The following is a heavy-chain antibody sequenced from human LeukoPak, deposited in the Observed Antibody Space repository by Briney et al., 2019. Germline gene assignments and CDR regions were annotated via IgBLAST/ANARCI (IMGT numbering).Heavy chain of an antibody. Sequence: PSETLSLTCTVSGFTISSYYWSWIRQPPGKGLEWIGYIYDSGSTNYDPTIKSRVTISVDTSKSQFSLKLSSVTAADTAVYYCARGGSYSGYFDYWGQGTLVTVSP. CDR3: ARGGSYSGYFDY. V-gene: IGHV4-59*01. CDR2: IYDSGST. J-gene: IGHJ4*02. CDR1: GFTISSYY. D-gene: IGHD1-26*01.